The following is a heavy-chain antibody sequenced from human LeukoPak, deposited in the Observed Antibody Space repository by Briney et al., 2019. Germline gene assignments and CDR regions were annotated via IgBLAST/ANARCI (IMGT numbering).Heavy chain of an antibody. CDR2: MTTSGNTI. Sequence: GGSLRLSCAASGFIFSSYWMHWVRQAPGKGLEWLSFMTTSGNTIFYAESVKDRFTISRDNAKKSLYLQMNSLRDEDTAVYYCARVGGATAVTMYFEYWGQGTLVTVTS. CDR3: ARVGGATAVTMYFEY. D-gene: IGHD1-26*01. V-gene: IGHV3-48*02. J-gene: IGHJ4*02. CDR1: GFIFSSYW.